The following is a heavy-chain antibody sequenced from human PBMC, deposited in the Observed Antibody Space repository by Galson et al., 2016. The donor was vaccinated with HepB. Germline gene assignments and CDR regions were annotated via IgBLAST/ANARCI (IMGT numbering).Heavy chain of an antibody. V-gene: IGHV1-69*05. Sequence: CKASGDTFNNFALNWVRQAPGHGLEWLGGIIPIFGKTNYAQKFQGRVTITTDQSTRTVYMEMSSLRSDDTALYYCARGTINWSLFDFWGPGTPVPVSS. D-gene: IGHD1-1*01. CDR3: ARGTINWSLFDF. J-gene: IGHJ4*02. CDR1: GDTFNNFA. CDR2: IIPIFGKT.